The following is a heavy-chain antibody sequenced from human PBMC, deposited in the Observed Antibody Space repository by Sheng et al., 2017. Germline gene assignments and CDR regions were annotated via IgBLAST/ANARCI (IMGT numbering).Heavy chain of an antibody. V-gene: IGHV3-30*18. Sequence: QVQLVESGGGVVQPGRSLRLSCAASGFTFSSYGMHWVRQAPGKGLEWVAVISYDGSNKYYADSVKGRFTISRDNSKNTLYLQMNSLRAEDTAVYYCAKDSYGDLMFDPWGQGTLVTV. D-gene: IGHD4-17*01. CDR3: AKDSYGDLMFDP. CDR2: ISYDGSNK. J-gene: IGHJ5*02. CDR1: GFTFSSYG.